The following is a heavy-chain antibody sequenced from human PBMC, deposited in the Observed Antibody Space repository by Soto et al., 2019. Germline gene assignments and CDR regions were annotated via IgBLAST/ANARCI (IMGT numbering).Heavy chain of an antibody. CDR3: ARDPEQTRVSGWFDP. CDR2: ISAYNGNT. V-gene: IGHV1-18*04. D-gene: IGHD6-13*01. J-gene: IGHJ5*02. Sequence: ASVKVSCKASGYTFTSYGISWVRQAPGQGLEWMGWISAYNGNTNYAQKLQGRVTMTTDTSTNTAYMELRSLRSDDTAVYYCARDPEQTRVSGWFDPWGQGTLVTVSS. CDR1: GYTFTSYG.